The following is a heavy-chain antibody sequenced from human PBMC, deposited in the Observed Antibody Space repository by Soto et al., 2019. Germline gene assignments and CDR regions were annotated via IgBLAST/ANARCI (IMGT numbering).Heavy chain of an antibody. CDR2: ISGNGDDS. J-gene: IGHJ4*02. CDR1: GLTFSNYA. Sequence: EVQLLESGGGLVQPGGSLRLSCAASGLTFSNYAMTWVRQAPGKGLEWVSIISGNGDDSFYADSVKGRFTISRDNSMNSLYLQMNSLRVDDTALYCCATRNYYDTNGYYYWAYLDYWGQGILATVSS. V-gene: IGHV3-23*01. CDR3: ATRNYYDTNGYYYWAYLDY. D-gene: IGHD3-22*01.